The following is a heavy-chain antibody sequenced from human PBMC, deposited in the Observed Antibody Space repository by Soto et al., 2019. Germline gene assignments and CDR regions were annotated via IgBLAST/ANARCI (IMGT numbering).Heavy chain of an antibody. CDR3: SLCRDDAFDI. D-gene: IGHD2-2*01. CDR2: IYYSGST. CDR1: GDSISSYY. Sequence: SETLSLTCAVSGDSISSYYWSWIRQPPGKGLEWIGYIYYSGSTNYNPSLKSRVTISVDTSKNQFSLKLSSVTAADTAVYYCSLCRDDAFDIWGQGTMVTVSS. J-gene: IGHJ3*02. V-gene: IGHV4-59*01.